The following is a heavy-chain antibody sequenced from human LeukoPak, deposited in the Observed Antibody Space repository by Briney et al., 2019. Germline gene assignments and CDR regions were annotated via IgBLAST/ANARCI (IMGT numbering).Heavy chain of an antibody. V-gene: IGHV1-46*01. CDR1: GYTFTSYY. J-gene: IGHJ6*02. D-gene: IGHD3-22*01. CDR2: INPSGGST. Sequence: ASVKVSCKASGYTFTSYYMHWVRQAPGQGLEWMGIINPSGGSTSCAQKFQGRVTMTRDTSTSTVYMELSSLRSEDTAVYYCARDRPYYYDSSGYPNPYYYYGMDVWGQGTTVTVSS. CDR3: ARDRPYYYDSSGYPNPYYYYGMDV.